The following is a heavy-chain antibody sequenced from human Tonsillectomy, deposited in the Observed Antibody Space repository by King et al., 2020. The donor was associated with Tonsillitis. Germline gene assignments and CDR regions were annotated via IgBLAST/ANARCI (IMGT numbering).Heavy chain of an antibody. V-gene: IGHV3-11*01. D-gene: IGHD3-3*01. CDR1: GFSFSDYF. J-gene: IGHJ4*02. CDR3: ARGTGFGITIFGVVDYFDY. CDR2: ISSSGRTI. Sequence: VQLVESGGSLVKPGGSLRLSCVASGFSFSDYFMSWIRQAPGKGLEWVSYISSSGRTIYYADSVKGRFTISRDKAKNSLYLQMNSLRAEDPAVYYCARGTGFGITIFGVVDYFDYWGQGTLVTVSS.